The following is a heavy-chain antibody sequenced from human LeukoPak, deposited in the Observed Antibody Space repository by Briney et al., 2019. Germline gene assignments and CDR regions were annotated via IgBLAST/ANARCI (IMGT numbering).Heavy chain of an antibody. J-gene: IGHJ6*03. Sequence: ASVKVSCKASGYTFTGYYMHWVRQAPGQGLEWMGIINPSGGSTSYAQKFQGRVTMTRDMSTSTVYMELSSLRSEDTAVYYCARELGYCSGGSCYKLPEESYYYYYMDVWGKGTTVTVSS. CDR2: INPSGGST. V-gene: IGHV1-46*01. CDR1: GYTFTGYY. CDR3: ARELGYCSGGSCYKLPEESYYYYYMDV. D-gene: IGHD2-15*01.